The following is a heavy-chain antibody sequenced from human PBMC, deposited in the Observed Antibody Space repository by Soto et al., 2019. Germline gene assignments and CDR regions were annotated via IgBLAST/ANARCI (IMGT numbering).Heavy chain of an antibody. Sequence: GASVKVSCKASGGTFSSYAISWVRQAPGQGLEWMGGIIPIFGTANYAQKFQGRVTITADESTSTAYMELSSLRSEDTAVYYCAREGEVYYYGSGSYSTYNWFDPWGQGTLVTAPQ. V-gene: IGHV1-69*13. D-gene: IGHD3-10*01. CDR1: GGTFSSYA. CDR3: AREGEVYYYGSGSYSTYNWFDP. J-gene: IGHJ5*02. CDR2: IIPIFGTA.